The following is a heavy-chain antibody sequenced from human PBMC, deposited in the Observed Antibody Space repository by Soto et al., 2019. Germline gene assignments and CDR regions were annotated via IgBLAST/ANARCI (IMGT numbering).Heavy chain of an antibody. CDR1: GFTFSSYG. CDR2: IWYDGSNK. J-gene: IGHJ4*02. CDR3: ARDPTRISSGYHYPFDY. D-gene: IGHD3-22*01. Sequence: QVQLVVSGGGVVQPGRSLRLSCAASGFTFSSYGMHWVRQAPGKGLEWVAVIWYDGSNKYYADSVKGRITISRVNSKNTLYLQMNSLRAEDTAVYYCARDPTRISSGYHYPFDYWGQGTLVTVSS. V-gene: IGHV3-33*01.